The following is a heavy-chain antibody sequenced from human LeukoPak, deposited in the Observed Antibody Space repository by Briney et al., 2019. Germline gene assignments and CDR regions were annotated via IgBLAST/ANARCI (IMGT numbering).Heavy chain of an antibody. V-gene: IGHV1-2*02. Sequence: ASVKVSCKASGGTFTSYAISWVRQAPGQGLEWMGWINPNSGGTNFAQKFQGRVTMTRDTSISTAYMELSRLRSDDTAVYYCARLPLRRGLNLPAEYAFDIWVQGTMVTVSS. CDR3: ARLPLRRGLNLPAEYAFDI. D-gene: IGHD2-2*01. CDR1: GGTFTSYA. J-gene: IGHJ3*02. CDR2: INPNSGGT.